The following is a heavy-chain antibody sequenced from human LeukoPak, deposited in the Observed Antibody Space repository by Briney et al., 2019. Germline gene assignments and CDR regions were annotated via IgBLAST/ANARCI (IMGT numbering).Heavy chain of an antibody. Sequence: PSETLSLTCAVSGGSISSSNWWNWVRQPPGKGLEWIGEINHSGSTNYNPSLKSRVTISVDTSKNQFSLKLSSVTAADTAVYYCARGRYSSSWYDYWGQGTLVTVSS. CDR1: GGSISSSNW. CDR3: ARGRYSSSWYDY. CDR2: INHSGST. J-gene: IGHJ4*02. V-gene: IGHV4-4*02. D-gene: IGHD6-13*01.